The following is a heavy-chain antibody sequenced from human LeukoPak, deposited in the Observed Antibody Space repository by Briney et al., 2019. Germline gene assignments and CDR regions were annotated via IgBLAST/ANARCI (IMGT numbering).Heavy chain of an antibody. CDR1: GGSISSYY. D-gene: IGHD5-18*01. CDR3: ARDQHTAMVPDY. V-gene: IGHV4-59*01. CDR2: IYYSGST. J-gene: IGHJ4*02. Sequence: SETLSLTCTVSGGSISSYYWSWIRQPPGKGLEWIGYIYYSGSTSYNPSLKSRVTISVDTSKNQFSLKLSSVTAADTAVYYCARDQHTAMVPDYWGQGTLVTVSS.